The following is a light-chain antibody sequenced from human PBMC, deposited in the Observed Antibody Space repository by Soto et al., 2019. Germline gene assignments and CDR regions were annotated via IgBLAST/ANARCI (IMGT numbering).Light chain of an antibody. J-gene: IGLJ2*01. CDR3: CSYAGYSTFVI. V-gene: IGLV2-23*03. CDR2: EGS. Sequence: QSALTQPASVSGSPGQSITISCTGTSSDVGSYNLVSWYQRHPGKAPKLMIYEGSKRPSGVSDRFSGSKSGNTASLTISGLQAEDEADYYCCSYAGYSTFVIFGGGNKLTVL. CDR1: SSDVGSYNL.